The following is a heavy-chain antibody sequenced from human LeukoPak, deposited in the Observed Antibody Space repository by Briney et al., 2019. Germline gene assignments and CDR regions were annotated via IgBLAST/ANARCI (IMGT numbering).Heavy chain of an antibody. CDR2: ISGSGGST. CDR3: AKDPALQGTGTTPFDY. J-gene: IGHJ4*02. Sequence: GGSLRLSCAASGFTFSSYGMSWVRQAPGKGLEWVSAISGSGGSTYYADSVKGRFTISRDNSKSTLYLQMNSLRAEDTAVYYCAKDPALQGTGTTPFDYWGQGTLVTVSS. D-gene: IGHD1-1*01. V-gene: IGHV3-23*01. CDR1: GFTFSSYG.